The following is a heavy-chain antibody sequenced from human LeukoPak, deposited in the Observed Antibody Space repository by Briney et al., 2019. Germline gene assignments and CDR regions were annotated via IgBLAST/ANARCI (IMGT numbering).Heavy chain of an antibody. V-gene: IGHV3-23*01. D-gene: IGHD6-25*01. Sequence: PGGSLRLSCAASGFTFSSSAMSWVRQAPGKGLEWVSAISNNGGYTYYADSVQGRFTISRDNAKDTLYLQMNSLRLEDTAVYYCARENLAAAADYWGQGTVVTVSS. CDR1: GFTFSSSA. CDR2: ISNNGGYT. J-gene: IGHJ4*02. CDR3: ARENLAAAADY.